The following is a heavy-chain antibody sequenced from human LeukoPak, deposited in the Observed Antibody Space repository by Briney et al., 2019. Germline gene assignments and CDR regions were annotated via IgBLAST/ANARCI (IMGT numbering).Heavy chain of an antibody. CDR2: IIPIFGPT. J-gene: IGHJ4*02. D-gene: IGHD1-26*01. CDR1: GGTFSSYA. Sequence: AASVKVSCKASGGTFSSYAIYWVRQAPGQGLEWMGGIIPIFGPTNYAQKFQGRVTITADESTGYMELSSLRSADTAVYYCARISWSGSYFSAVWGQGTLVTVSS. V-gene: IGHV1-69*01. CDR3: ARISWSGSYFSAV.